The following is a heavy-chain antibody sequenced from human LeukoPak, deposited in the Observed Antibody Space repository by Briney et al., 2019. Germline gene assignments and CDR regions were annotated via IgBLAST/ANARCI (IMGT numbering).Heavy chain of an antibody. CDR1: GFTVSSNY. J-gene: IGHJ4*02. CDR2: IYSGGST. D-gene: IGHD3-10*01. Sequence: GGSLRLSCAASGFTVSSNYMSWVRQAPGKGLEWVSVIYSGGSTYYADSVKGRFTISRDNSKNTLYLLMNSLRAEDTAVYYCARVDPGSYLMFYYVDFWGQGTLVTVSS. V-gene: IGHV3-53*01. CDR3: ARVDPGSYLMFYYVDF.